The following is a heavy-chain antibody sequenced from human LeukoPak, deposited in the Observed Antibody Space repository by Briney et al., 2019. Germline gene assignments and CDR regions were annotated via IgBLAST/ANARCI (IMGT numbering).Heavy chain of an antibody. CDR2: IYPGDSDT. CDR1: GYSFTSYW. V-gene: IGHV5-51*01. Sequence: GESLKISCKGSGYSFTSYWIGWVRQMPGKGLEWMGIIYPGDSDTRYSPSFQAQVTISADKSISTAYLQWSSLKASDTAMYYCARGRGSGSYYNVHYFDYWGQGTLVTVSS. CDR3: ARGRGSGSYYNVHYFDY. J-gene: IGHJ4*02. D-gene: IGHD3-10*01.